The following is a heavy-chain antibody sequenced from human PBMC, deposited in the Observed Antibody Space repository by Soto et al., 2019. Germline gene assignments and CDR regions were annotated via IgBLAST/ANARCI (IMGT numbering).Heavy chain of an antibody. D-gene: IGHD3-9*01. CDR2: INAGNGNT. CDR3: ARDARGTRGFDEMDI. CDR1: GYTFTSYA. V-gene: IGHV1-3*01. J-gene: IGHJ6*02. Sequence: ASVKVSCKASGYTFTSYAMHWVRQAPGQRLEWMGWINAGNGNTKYSQKFQGRVTITRDTSASTAYMELSSLRFEDTTVYYCARDARGTRGFDEMDIWGQGTTVTVSS.